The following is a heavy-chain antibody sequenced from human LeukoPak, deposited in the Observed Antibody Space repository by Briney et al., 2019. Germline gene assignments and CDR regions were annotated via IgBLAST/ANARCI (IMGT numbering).Heavy chain of an antibody. V-gene: IGHV1-2*02. D-gene: IGHD4-17*01. J-gene: IGHJ4*02. CDR1: GYTFTGYY. Sequence: ASVKVSCKASGYTFTGYYMHWVRQAPGQGLEWMGWINPNSGGTNYAQKFQGRVTMTRDTSISTAYMELTRLRSDDAAVYYCARDNGDYWFDYWGQGTLVTVSS. CDR3: ARDNGDYWFDY. CDR2: INPNSGGT.